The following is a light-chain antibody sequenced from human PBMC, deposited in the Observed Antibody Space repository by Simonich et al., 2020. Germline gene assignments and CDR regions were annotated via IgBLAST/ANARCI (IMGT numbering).Light chain of an antibody. Sequence: IQLTQSPSFLSASVGKRVTITCRSIQGISSYLAWYQQKPVKAPKLLIYAAFTLQSGVPSRFSGSESGTEFTLTISSLQPEDFATYYCQQLNSYPYTFGQGTKLEIK. CDR3: QQLNSYPYT. V-gene: IGKV1-9*01. J-gene: IGKJ2*01. CDR1: QGISSY. CDR2: AAF.